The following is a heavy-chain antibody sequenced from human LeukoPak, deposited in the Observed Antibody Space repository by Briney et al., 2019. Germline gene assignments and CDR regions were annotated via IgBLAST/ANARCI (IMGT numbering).Heavy chain of an antibody. CDR1: GFTFSSNA. J-gene: IGHJ4*02. Sequence: PGGSLRLSCAASGFTFSSNAMGWVRQAPGKGLEWVSGINYSGGSTYYADSVKGRFTISRDNSKDTLYLQMNNLRAEDTAVYYCSRLIIARTPYYFDFWGQGTLVTVSS. D-gene: IGHD2/OR15-2a*01. V-gene: IGHV3-23*01. CDR3: SRLIIARTPYYFDF. CDR2: INYSGGST.